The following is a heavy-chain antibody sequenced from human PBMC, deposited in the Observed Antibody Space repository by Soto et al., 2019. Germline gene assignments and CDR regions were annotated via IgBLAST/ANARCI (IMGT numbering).Heavy chain of an antibody. CDR3: ARVGATAEFDS. CDR1: GGSISTYY. CDR2: MSYSGRT. Sequence: NPSETLSLTCSVSGGSISTYYWSWIRQPPGKGLEWIGYMSYSGRTDYNFSLKSRVTISGDTSKNQFSLKLSSVTAADTAVYYCARVGATAEFDSWGLGTLVTVSS. J-gene: IGHJ4*02. V-gene: IGHV4-59*13. D-gene: IGHD1-26*01.